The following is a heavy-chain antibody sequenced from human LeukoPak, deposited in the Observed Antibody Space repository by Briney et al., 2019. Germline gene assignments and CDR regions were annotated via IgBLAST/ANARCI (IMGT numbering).Heavy chain of an antibody. J-gene: IGHJ4*02. V-gene: IGHV3-23*01. D-gene: IGHD1-26*01. CDR3: AKHSGSYFIYYVDS. CDR2: ISGSAYNT. CDR1: GFTFSSYG. Sequence: PGGSLRLSCAASGFTFSSYGMSWVRQAPGKGLEWVSPISGSAYNTYYADSVKGRFTISRDNSANTLYLQMNSLRAEDTALYYCAKHSGSYFIYYVDSWGQGTLVTVSS.